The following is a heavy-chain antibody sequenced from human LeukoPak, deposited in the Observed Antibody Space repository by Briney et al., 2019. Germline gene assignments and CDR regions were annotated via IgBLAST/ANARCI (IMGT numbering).Heavy chain of an antibody. V-gene: IGHV1-18*01. CDR2: ISAYNGNT. D-gene: IGHD3-22*01. CDR1: GYTFTSYG. Sequence: GASVKVSCKASGYTFTSYGISWVRQAPGQGLEWMGWISAYNGNTNYAQKLQGRVTMTTDTSTSTAYMELRSLRSDDTAVYYCARDADSSGYYRDAFDIWGQGTMVTVSS. CDR3: ARDADSSGYYRDAFDI. J-gene: IGHJ3*02.